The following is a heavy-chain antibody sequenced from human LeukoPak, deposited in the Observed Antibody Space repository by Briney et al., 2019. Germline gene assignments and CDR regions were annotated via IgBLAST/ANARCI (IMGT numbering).Heavy chain of an antibody. CDR3: ARGYGDYVRGPFDY. CDR1: GFTLSNFA. D-gene: IGHD4-17*01. V-gene: IGHV3-23*01. CDR2: ISANGGDT. Sequence: PGRSLRLSCAASGFTLSNFAMGWVRQAPGKGLQWVSLISANGGDTYYADSVKGRFTISRDNSKNTLYLQMNSLRAEDTAVYYCARGYGDYVRGPFDYWGQGTLVTVSS. J-gene: IGHJ4*02.